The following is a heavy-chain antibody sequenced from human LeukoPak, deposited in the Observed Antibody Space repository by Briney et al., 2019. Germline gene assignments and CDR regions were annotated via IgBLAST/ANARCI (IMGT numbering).Heavy chain of an antibody. CDR1: GFNFNTYN. CDR3: ARASGGDRGYDLYYLDY. J-gene: IGHJ4*02. V-gene: IGHV3-21*01. Sequence: GGSLRLSCGVSGFNFNTYNMNWVRQAPGKGLEWVSTISSSSSYMYYADSVRGRFTISRDNAKSSLYLQMNSLRAEDTAVYYCARASGGDRGYDLYYLDYWGQGSLVTVSS. CDR2: ISSSSSYM. D-gene: IGHD5-12*01.